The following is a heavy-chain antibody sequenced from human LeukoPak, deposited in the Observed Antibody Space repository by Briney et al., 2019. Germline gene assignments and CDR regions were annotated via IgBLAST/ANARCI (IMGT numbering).Heavy chain of an antibody. V-gene: IGHV3-49*03. D-gene: IGHD6-19*01. CDR1: GFTFGDYA. J-gene: IGHJ4*02. Sequence: HPGRSLRHSCTGSGFTFGDYAMSWFRQAPGKGLEWVGFIRSKAHGGTTEYAASVEGRFTTSRDDSKNIAYLQMNSLKTEDTAVYYCTRVSFVYGWYYTFWGQGTLVTVSS. CDR2: IRSKAHGGTT. CDR3: TRVSFVYGWYYTF.